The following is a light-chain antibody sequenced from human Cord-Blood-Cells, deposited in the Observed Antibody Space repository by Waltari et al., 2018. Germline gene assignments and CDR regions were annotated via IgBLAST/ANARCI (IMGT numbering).Light chain of an antibody. CDR3: QQSYSTPYS. J-gene: IGKJ2*03. Sequence: DIQRTQYPCYLSASVGDRVTITCRASQSISSYLNWYQQKPETAPKLLIYAASSLQSGVPSRFSGSGSGTDFTLTISSLQPEDFATYYYQQSYSTPYSFGQGTKLEIK. V-gene: IGKV1-39*01. CDR2: AAS. CDR1: QSISSY.